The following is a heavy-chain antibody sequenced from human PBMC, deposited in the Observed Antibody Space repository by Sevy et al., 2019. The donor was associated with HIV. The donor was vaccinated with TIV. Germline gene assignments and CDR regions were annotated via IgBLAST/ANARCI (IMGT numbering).Heavy chain of an antibody. Sequence: GGSLRLSCAVSGFNFNIYSMSWVRQAPGKGLEWVSTLSFGCGKINYADSVKGRFINSRDDSKNTLYLQMNSLRAEDTAVYFCAREGCTRPHDYWGQGTLVSVSS. CDR3: AREGCTRPHDY. V-gene: IGHV3-23*01. D-gene: IGHD2-8*01. CDR1: GFNFNIYS. CDR2: LSFGCGKI. J-gene: IGHJ4*02.